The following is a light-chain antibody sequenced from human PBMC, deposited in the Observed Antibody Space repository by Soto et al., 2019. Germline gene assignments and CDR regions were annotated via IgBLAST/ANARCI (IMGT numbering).Light chain of an antibody. Sequence: EIVMTQSPATLSVSPGERATLSCRASQSVTNNYLAWYQQKPGQGPRLLIYGASTRATGIPARFSGSGSGTDFTLTISSLQSEDFALYYCQQYNNWPLTFGGGTKVDIK. V-gene: IGKV3-15*01. CDR3: QQYNNWPLT. CDR1: QSVTNN. CDR2: GAS. J-gene: IGKJ4*01.